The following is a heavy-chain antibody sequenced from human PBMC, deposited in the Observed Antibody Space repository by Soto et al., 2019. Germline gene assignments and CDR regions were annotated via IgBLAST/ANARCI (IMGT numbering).Heavy chain of an antibody. J-gene: IGHJ4*02. CDR2: IHSDGSST. Sequence: GGSLRLSCAASGFTFSSYDMNWVRQAPGKGLEWVSRIHSDGSSTNYADSVKGRFTISRDNSKNTQYLQMSSLRADDTAVYYCVKGEYYYDSSGYYPFDYWGQGTLVTVSS. CDR1: GFTFSSYD. CDR3: VKGEYYYDSSGYYPFDY. V-gene: IGHV3-NL1*01. D-gene: IGHD3-22*01.